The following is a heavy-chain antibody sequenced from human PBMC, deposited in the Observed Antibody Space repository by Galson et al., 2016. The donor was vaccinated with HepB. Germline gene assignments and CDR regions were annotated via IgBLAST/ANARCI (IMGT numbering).Heavy chain of an antibody. Sequence: SLRLSCAASGFTVSNNYMSWVRQAPGKGLEWVSLIYSGGSTYYADSVKGRFTISKDNSKNTLYLQMNSLRAEDTAVYYCARLGNYGSFLDFWGRGTLVTVSS. V-gene: IGHV3-53*01. CDR2: IYSGGST. J-gene: IGHJ4*02. D-gene: IGHD3-10*01. CDR1: GFTVSNNY. CDR3: ARLGNYGSFLDF.